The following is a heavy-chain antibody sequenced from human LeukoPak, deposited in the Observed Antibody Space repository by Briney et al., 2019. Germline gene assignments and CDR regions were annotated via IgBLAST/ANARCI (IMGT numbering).Heavy chain of an antibody. V-gene: IGHV4-61*02. CDR1: GDSISSGDYY. CDR2: ISSSGST. D-gene: IGHD2-15*01. J-gene: IGHJ4*02. Sequence: SETLSLTCTVSGDSISSGDYYWSWIRQPAGKGLEWIGRISSSGSTNYNPSLKSRVTISVDTSKNQFSLKLSSVTAADTAVYYCARHYCSGGSCYSGYFDYWGQGTLVTVSS. CDR3: ARHYCSGGSCYSGYFDY.